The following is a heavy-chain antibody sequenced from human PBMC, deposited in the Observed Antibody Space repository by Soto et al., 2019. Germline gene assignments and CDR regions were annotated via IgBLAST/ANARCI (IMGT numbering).Heavy chain of an antibody. CDR3: ARTEMVRDYAFDI. V-gene: IGHV5-51*01. J-gene: IGHJ3*02. CDR1: GYSFTKYW. Sequence: GESLKISGKGSGYSFTKYWIGCVRQMPGKGLEWMAIIYPDESDTRYSPSFQGQVTISADKSISTAYLQWSSLKASDTAMYYCARTEMVRDYAFDIWGQGTMVTVSS. D-gene: IGHD3-10*01. CDR2: IYPDESDT.